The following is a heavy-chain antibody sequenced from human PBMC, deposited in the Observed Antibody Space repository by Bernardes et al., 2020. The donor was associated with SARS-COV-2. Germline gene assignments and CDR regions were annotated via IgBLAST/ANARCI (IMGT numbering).Heavy chain of an antibody. V-gene: IGHV3-30*03. D-gene: IGHD3-10*01. CDR3: ARGPPGGFGELLPLDY. CDR1: GFSFSSYG. CDR2: ISYDGSNE. J-gene: IGHJ4*02. Sequence: GGSLRLSCAASGFSFSSYGMHWVRQAPGKGLEWVAVISYDGSNEYYAESVKGRFTISRDTSKNTLYLHMNSLISEDTAVYYCARGPPGGFGELLPLDYWGQGTLVTVSS.